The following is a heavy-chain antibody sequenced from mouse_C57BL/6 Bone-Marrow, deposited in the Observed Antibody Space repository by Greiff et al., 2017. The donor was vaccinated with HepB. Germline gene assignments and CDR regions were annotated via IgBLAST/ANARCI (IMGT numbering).Heavy chain of an antibody. D-gene: IGHD1-1*01. CDR2: IYPGNSDT. Sequence: EVQLQQSGTVLARPGASVKMSCKTSGYTFTSYWMHWVKQRPGQGLEWIGAIYPGNSDTSYNQKFKGKAKLTAVTSASTAYMELSSLTNEDSAVYYCTRSPDYYGSSYVGWYFDVWGTGTTVTVSS. J-gene: IGHJ1*03. CDR3: TRSPDYYGSSYVGWYFDV. CDR1: GYTFTSYW. V-gene: IGHV1-5*01.